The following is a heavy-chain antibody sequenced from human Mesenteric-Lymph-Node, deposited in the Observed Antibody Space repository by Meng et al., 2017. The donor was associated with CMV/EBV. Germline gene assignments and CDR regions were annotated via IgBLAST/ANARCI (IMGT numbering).Heavy chain of an antibody. V-gene: IGHV1-24*01. J-gene: IGHJ4*02. Sequence: ASVKVSCKVSGYTLTELSRHWVRQTPGKGLEWMGGFDPEDGETIYAQKFQGRVTMTEDTSTNTAYMELTSLRSEDAAVYYCANYYYGSGNYYWGQGTLVTVSS. CDR3: ANYYYGSGNYY. CDR2: FDPEDGET. D-gene: IGHD3-10*01. CDR1: GYTLTELS.